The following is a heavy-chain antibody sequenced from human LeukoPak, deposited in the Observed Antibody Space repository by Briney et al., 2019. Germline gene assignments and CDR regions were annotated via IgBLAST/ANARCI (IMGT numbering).Heavy chain of an antibody. CDR3: ARGRYSFGYGLYYYYMDV. CDR2: IGSNGGST. V-gene: IGHV3-64*01. J-gene: IGHJ6*03. Sequence: GGSLRLSCAASGFTFSSYAMHWVRQAPGKGLEYVSAIGSNGGSTYYANSVKGRFTISRDNSNNTLYLQMGSLRVEDMAVYYCARGRYSFGYGLYYYYMDVWGKGTTVTVSS. CDR1: GFTFSSYA. D-gene: IGHD5-18*01.